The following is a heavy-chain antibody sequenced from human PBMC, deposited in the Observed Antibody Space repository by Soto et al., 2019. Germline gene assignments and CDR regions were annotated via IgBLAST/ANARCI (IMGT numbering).Heavy chain of an antibody. CDR3: ARGTESLMIVPSFDY. Sequence: SETLSLTCTVSGGSISIYYWSWIRHPPGKGLEWIGYIYYSGSTNYNPSLKSRVTISVDTSKNQFSLKLSSVTAADTAVYYCARGTESLMIVPSFDYWGQGTLVTVSS. D-gene: IGHD3-22*01. J-gene: IGHJ4*02. CDR1: GGSISIYY. V-gene: IGHV4-59*01. CDR2: IYYSGST.